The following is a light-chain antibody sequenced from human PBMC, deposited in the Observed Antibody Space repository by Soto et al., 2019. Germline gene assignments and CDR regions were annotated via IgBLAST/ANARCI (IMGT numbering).Light chain of an antibody. CDR3: MQGTPLFT. CDR2: QVS. CDR1: QSLVNSDGNTY. V-gene: IGKV2-30*01. Sequence: DVVLTQSPLSLPVTLGQPASISCRSSQSLVNSDGNTYLNWFQQRPGQSPRRLIYQVSNRDSGVPERFSGSGSGTDFTLKISRVEAEDVGVYYCMQGTPLFTFGPGTNVDIK. J-gene: IGKJ3*01.